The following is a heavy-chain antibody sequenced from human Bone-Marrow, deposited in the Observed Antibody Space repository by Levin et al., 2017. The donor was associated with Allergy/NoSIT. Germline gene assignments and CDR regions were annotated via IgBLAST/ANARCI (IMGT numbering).Heavy chain of an antibody. CDR2: IWYDGSNK. V-gene: IGHV3-33*01. CDR3: ARSWRGYSGYDPYFDY. D-gene: IGHD5-12*01. Sequence: LSLTCAASGFTFSNYGMHWVRQAPGKGLEWVAVIWYDGSNKYYADSVKGRFTISRDNSKNTLYLQMNSLRAEDTAVYYCARSWRGYSGYDPYFDYWGQGTLVTVSS. CDR1: GFTFSNYG. J-gene: IGHJ4*02.